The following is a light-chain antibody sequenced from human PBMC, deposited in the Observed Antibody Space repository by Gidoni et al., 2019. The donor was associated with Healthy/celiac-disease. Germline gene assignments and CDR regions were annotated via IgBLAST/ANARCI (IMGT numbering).Light chain of an antibody. J-gene: IGKJ2*01. V-gene: IGKV3-11*01. CDR3: QQRSNWPPYT. Sequence: TVSCRASQSVSSYLAWYQQKPGQAPRLLIYDASNRATSIPARFSGSGSGTDFTLTISSLEPEDFAVYYCQQRSNWPPYTFGQGTKLEIK. CDR1: QSVSSY. CDR2: DAS.